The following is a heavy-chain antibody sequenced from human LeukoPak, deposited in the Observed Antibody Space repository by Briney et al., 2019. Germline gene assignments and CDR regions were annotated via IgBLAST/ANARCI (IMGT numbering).Heavy chain of an antibody. V-gene: IGHV1-8*01. CDR3: ARRGSYRYNWFDP. J-gene: IGHJ5*02. CDR1: GYTFTRYD. Sequence: ASVKVSCKASGYTFTRYDINWVRQATGQGLEWMGWMNPNTGNTGYAQKFQGRVTMTRNTSINTAYMELSSLRSEDTAMYYCARRGSYRYNWFDPWGQGTLVTVSS. D-gene: IGHD3-16*02. CDR2: MNPNTGNT.